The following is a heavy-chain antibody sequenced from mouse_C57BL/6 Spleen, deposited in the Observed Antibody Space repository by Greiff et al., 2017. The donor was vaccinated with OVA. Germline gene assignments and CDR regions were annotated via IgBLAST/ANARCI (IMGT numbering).Heavy chain of an antibody. Sequence: QVQLQQSGPELVKPGASVKISCKASGYAFSSSWMNWVKQRPGKGLEWIGRIYPGDGDTNYNGKFKGKATLTADKSSSTAYMQLSSLTSEDSAVYFCASPYYYGSSYGAMDYWGQGTSVTVSS. CDR2: IYPGDGDT. D-gene: IGHD1-1*01. CDR1: GYAFSSSW. CDR3: ASPYYYGSSYGAMDY. J-gene: IGHJ4*01. V-gene: IGHV1-82*01.